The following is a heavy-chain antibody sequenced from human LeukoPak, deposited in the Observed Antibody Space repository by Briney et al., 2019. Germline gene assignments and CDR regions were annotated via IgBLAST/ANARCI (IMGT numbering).Heavy chain of an antibody. CDR2: CTPRGGST. D-gene: IGHD1-26*01. V-gene: IGHV1-46*01. CDR1: GYTFTRDY. Sequence: ASVKSSCKAFGYTFTRDYMHCVRQAPGHGLESLGICTPRGGSTCCAQQFQGRVAMTRDTPTSTVYMELSSLRSEYTAVYFCARGIVGANFDFWGQGTLVTVS. J-gene: IGHJ4*02. CDR3: ARGIVGANFDF.